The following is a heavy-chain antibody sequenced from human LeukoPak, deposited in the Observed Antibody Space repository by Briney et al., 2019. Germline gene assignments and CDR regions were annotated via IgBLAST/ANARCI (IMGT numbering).Heavy chain of an antibody. D-gene: IGHD3-3*01. Sequence: SETLSLTCTVSGGSISSSSYYWGWIRQPPGKGLEWIGSIYYSGSTYYNPSLKSRVTISVDTSKNQFSLKLSSVTAADTAVYYCARSLVRGVVIMGGTVDSWGQGTLVTVSS. V-gene: IGHV4-39*01. CDR2: IYYSGST. CDR3: ARSLVRGVVIMGGTVDS. J-gene: IGHJ4*02. CDR1: GGSISSSSYY.